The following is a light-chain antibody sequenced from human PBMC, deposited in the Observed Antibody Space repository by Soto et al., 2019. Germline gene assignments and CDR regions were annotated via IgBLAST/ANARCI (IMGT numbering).Light chain of an antibody. J-gene: IGLJ2*01. Sequence: QSALTQPRSVSGSPGQSVTISCTGTNGDVGAYNHVSWYQQHPGKVPKLIIYAVTKRPSGVPVRFSASKSGDTASLTISGLQADDEADYFCCSYTGTSPYVLFGGGTKVTVL. V-gene: IGLV2-11*01. CDR1: NGDVGAYNH. CDR2: AVT. CDR3: CSYTGTSPYVL.